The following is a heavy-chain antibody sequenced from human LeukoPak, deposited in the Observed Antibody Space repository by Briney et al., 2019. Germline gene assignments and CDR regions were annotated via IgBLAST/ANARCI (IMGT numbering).Heavy chain of an antibody. Sequence: SETLSLTCTVSGGSISCYYWSWIRQPPGKGLEGIGYIYYSGSTNYNPSIKSRVTISVDTSKNQFSLKLSSVTAAYTAVYYCASHPLGYGDGYNCEAFDIWGQGTMVTVSS. V-gene: IGHV4-59*08. CDR3: ASHPLGYGDGYNCEAFDI. CDR1: GGSISCYY. J-gene: IGHJ3*02. CDR2: IYYSGST. D-gene: IGHD5-24*01.